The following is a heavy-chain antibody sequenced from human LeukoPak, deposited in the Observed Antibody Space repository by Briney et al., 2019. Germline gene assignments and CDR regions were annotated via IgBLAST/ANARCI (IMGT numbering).Heavy chain of an antibody. V-gene: IGHV1-2*02. Sequence: ASVKVSCKASGYPFTGYYMHWVRHAPGQGLDWMGWINPNSGDTNYAQKFHGRVTTTSDTSINTAYMELSRLTSDDTAVYHCARVADGYYFDYWGQGTLVTVSS. CDR1: GYPFTGYY. J-gene: IGHJ4*02. CDR2: INPNSGDT. D-gene: IGHD6-25*01. CDR3: ARVADGYYFDY.